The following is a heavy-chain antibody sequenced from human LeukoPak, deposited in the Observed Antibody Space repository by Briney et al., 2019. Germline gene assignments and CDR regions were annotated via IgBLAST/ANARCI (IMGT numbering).Heavy chain of an antibody. Sequence: GGSLRLSCAASGFTFSTYAMSWVRQAPGKGLEWVSSINDGGRDTYYADSVKGRFTISRDNSKNTVFLQMSSLGVEDTAVYFCTRESYFYDGSDYYSWSDPWGQGTLVTVSS. CDR3: TRESYFYDGSDYYSWSDP. J-gene: IGHJ5*02. CDR2: INDGGRDT. V-gene: IGHV3-23*01. D-gene: IGHD3-22*01. CDR1: GFTFSTYA.